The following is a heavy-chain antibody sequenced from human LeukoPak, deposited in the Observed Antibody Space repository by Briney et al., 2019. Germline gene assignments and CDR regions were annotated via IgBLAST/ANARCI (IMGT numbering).Heavy chain of an antibody. Sequence: GGSLRLSCAASGLTFSSYAMSWVRQAPGKGLEWVSDINGSGGSTYYADPVKGRFTISRDNSKNTLYLQMNSLRAEDTAIYYCAKYRGIPNWGQGTLVTVSS. CDR3: AKYRGIPN. D-gene: IGHD3-10*01. J-gene: IGHJ4*02. CDR2: INGSGGST. V-gene: IGHV3-23*01. CDR1: GLTFSSYA.